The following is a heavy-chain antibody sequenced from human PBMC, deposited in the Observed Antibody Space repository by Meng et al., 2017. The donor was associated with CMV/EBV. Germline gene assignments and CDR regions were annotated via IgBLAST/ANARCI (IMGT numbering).Heavy chain of an antibody. CDR1: GFTFSSHA. J-gene: IGHJ6*02. Sequence: SGFTFSSHAMNWVRQAPGRGLEWLAGISGTSDYTYYADSVKGPFTISRDNSKNTLYLHINSLSAEDTAVYYCAKARCGSNCLYAMDVWGPGTTVTVSS. D-gene: IGHD3-16*01. V-gene: IGHV3-23*01. CDR3: AKARCGSNCLYAMDV. CDR2: ISGTSDYT.